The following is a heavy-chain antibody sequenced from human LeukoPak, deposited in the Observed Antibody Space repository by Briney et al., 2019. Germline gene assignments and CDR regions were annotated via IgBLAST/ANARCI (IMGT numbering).Heavy chain of an antibody. J-gene: IGHJ6*03. CDR1: GDSISTSSSY. CDR3: ARGQLGLYYYYYMDV. Sequence: SETLSLTCSVSGDSISTSSSYWGWIRQPPGKGLEWIGSIYYSGSTYYNPSLKSRVTISVDTSKNQFSLKLSSVTAADTAVYYCARGQLGLYYYYYMDVWGKGTTVTVSS. D-gene: IGHD6-6*01. V-gene: IGHV4-39*07. CDR2: IYYSGST.